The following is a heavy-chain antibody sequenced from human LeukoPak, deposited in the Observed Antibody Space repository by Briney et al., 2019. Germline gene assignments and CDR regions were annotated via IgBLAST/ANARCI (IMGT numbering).Heavy chain of an antibody. J-gene: IGHJ4*02. CDR1: GFTFSSYS. V-gene: IGHV3-21*01. CDR3: ARGVDSSGYSL. D-gene: IGHD3-22*01. Sequence: GGSLRLSCAASGFTFSSYSMNWVRQAPGKGLEWVSYISSSSSYIYYADSVKGRFTISRDNAKNSLYLQMNSLRAEDTAVYYCARGVDSSGYSLWGPGTLVTASS. CDR2: ISSSSSYI.